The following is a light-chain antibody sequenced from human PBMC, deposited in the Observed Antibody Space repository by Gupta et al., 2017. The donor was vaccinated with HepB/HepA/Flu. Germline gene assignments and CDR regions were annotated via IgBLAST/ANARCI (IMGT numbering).Light chain of an antibody. Sequence: DIVLTQSPLSLPVTPGEPASISCRSSQSLLYSNGYHYLDWYLQKQGQSPQILIYLGSNRDSGVPDRFSVSRSGTDFTLTISRVEAEDVGIYYCYQALQTPFTFGHGTKVDIK. CDR1: QSLLYSNGYHY. J-gene: IGKJ3*01. CDR3: YQALQTPFT. CDR2: LGS. V-gene: IGKV2-28*01.